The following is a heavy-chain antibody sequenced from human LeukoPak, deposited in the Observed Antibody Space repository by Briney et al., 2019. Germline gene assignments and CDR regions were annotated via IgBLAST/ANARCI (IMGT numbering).Heavy chain of an antibody. CDR2: INHSGST. V-gene: IGHV4-34*01. J-gene: IGHJ4*02. CDR3: ARAQFYDILTGYFDY. CDR1: GGSFSAYY. Sequence: SETLSLTCAVYGGSFSAYYWSWIRQPPGKGLEWIGEINHSGSTSYNPSLKSRVTISVDTSKNQFSLKLSSVTAADTAVYYCARAQFYDILTGYFDYWGQGTLVTVSS. D-gene: IGHD3-9*01.